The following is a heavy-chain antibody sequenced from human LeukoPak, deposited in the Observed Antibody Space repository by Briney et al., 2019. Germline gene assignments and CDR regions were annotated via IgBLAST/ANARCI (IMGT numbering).Heavy chain of an antibody. CDR2: ISSSSSYI. J-gene: IGHJ4*02. CDR1: GFTFSSYS. D-gene: IGHD1-26*01. V-gene: IGHV3-21*01. CDR3: ARDPGRVGATHFDY. Sequence: PGGSLRLSCAASGFTFSSYSMNWVREAPGKGVEWGSSISSSSSYIYYADSVKGRFTISRDNAKNSLYLQMNNRRAEDRAVYYCARDPGRVGATHFDYWGQGTLVTVSS.